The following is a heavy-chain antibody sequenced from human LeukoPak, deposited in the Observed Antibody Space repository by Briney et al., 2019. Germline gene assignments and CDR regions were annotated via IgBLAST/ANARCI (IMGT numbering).Heavy chain of an antibody. CDR2: IWYDGSNK. V-gene: IGHV3-33*01. J-gene: IGHJ4*02. CDR3: ASGYCSSTSCYDFDY. Sequence: PGGSLRLSYAASGFTFSSYGMHWVRQAPGKGLEWVAVIWYDGSNKYYADSVKGRFTISRDNSKNTLYLQMNSLRAEDTAVYYCASGYCSSTSCYDFDYWGQGTLVTVSS. CDR1: GFTFSSYG. D-gene: IGHD2-2*03.